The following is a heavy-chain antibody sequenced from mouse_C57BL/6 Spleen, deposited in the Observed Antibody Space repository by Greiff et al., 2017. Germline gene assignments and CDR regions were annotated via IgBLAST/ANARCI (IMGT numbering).Heavy chain of an antibody. D-gene: IGHD2-4*01. CDR1: GYTFTSYW. CDR2: IHPSDSDT. CDR3: AIRYDYDDVFAY. Sequence: QVHVKQPGAELVKPGASVKVSCKASGYTFTSYWMHWVKQRPGQGLEWIGRIHPSDSDTNYNQKFKGKATLTVDKSSSTAYMQLSSLTSEDSAVYYCAIRYDYDDVFAYWGQGTLVTVSA. J-gene: IGHJ3*01. V-gene: IGHV1-74*01.